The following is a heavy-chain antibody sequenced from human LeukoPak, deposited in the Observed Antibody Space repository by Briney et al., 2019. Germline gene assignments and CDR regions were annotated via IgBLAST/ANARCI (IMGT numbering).Heavy chain of an antibody. V-gene: IGHV4-39*07. CDR2: IYYSGST. CDR1: GGSISSSSYY. Sequence: SETLSLTCTVSGGSISSSSYYWGWIRQPPGKGLEWIGSIYYSGSTYYNPSLKSRVTISVDTSKNQFSLKLSSVTAADTAVYYCARAPLFDYWGQGTLVTVSS. J-gene: IGHJ4*02. CDR3: ARAPLFDY.